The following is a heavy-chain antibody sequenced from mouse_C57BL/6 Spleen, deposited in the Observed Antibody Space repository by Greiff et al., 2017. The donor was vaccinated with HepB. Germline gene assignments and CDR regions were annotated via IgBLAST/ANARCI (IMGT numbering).Heavy chain of an antibody. CDR1: GYTFTSYW. V-gene: IGHV1-5*01. CDR2: IYPGNSDT. Sequence: EVQLQQSGTVLARPGASVKMSCKTSGYTFTSYWMHCVKQRPGQGLEWIGAIYPGNSDTSYNQKFKGKAKLTAVTSASTAYMELSSLTNEDSAVYYCTRYLQYYYAMDYWGQGTSVTVSS. J-gene: IGHJ4*01. CDR3: TRYLQYYYAMDY.